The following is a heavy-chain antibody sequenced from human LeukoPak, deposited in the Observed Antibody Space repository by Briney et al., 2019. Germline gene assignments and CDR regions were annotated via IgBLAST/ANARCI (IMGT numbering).Heavy chain of an antibody. J-gene: IGHJ5*02. Sequence: SETLSLPCTVSGGSISSYYGSWIRQPPGKGLEWIGYIYYSGSTNYNPSLKSRVTISVDTSKNQFSLKLSSVTAADTAVYYCARARGYCSGGSWYNWFDPWGRGTLVTVSS. CDR3: ARARGYCSGGSWYNWFDP. CDR2: IYYSGST. CDR1: GGSISSYY. V-gene: IGHV4-59*01. D-gene: IGHD2-15*01.